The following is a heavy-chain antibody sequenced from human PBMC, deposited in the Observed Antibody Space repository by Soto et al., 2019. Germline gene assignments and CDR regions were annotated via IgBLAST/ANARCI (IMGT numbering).Heavy chain of an antibody. CDR3: AKDIRSSSSYGMDV. D-gene: IGHD6-6*01. Sequence: GGSLRLSCAASGFTFDDYTMHWVRQAPGKGLEWVSLISWDGGSTYYADSVKGRFTISRDNSKNSLYLQMNSLRTEDTALYYCAKDIRSSSSYGMDVWGQGTTVTVSS. CDR2: ISWDGGST. J-gene: IGHJ6*02. CDR1: GFTFDDYT. V-gene: IGHV3-43*01.